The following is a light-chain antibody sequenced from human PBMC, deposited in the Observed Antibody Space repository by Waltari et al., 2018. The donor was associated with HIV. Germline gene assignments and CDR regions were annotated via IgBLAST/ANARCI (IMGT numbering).Light chain of an antibody. Sequence: IVMTQSPDSLAVSLGEMATMNCKSSLSVLSPTNNKNYLGWYQQKPGQPPKLLIYWESTRESGVPERVRGSGSGTDYTLTIETMEAEDAALYYCQKYYDVQSFGQGTKVEIK. J-gene: IGKJ2*03. V-gene: IGKV4-1*01. CDR3: QKYYDVQS. CDR1: LSVLSPTNNKNY. CDR2: WES.